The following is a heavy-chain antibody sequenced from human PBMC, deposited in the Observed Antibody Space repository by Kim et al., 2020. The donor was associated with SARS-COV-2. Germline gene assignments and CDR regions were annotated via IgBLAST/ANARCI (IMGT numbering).Heavy chain of an antibody. D-gene: IGHD2-8*01. J-gene: IGHJ4*02. CDR2: IYYSGST. Sequence: SETLSLTCTVSGGSISSSSYYWGWIRQPPGKGLEWIGSIYYSGSTYYNPSLKSRVTISVDTSKNQFSLKLSSVTAADTAVYYCARHAFKWYYFDYWGQGT. CDR3: ARHAFKWYYFDY. V-gene: IGHV4-39*01. CDR1: GGSISSSSYY.